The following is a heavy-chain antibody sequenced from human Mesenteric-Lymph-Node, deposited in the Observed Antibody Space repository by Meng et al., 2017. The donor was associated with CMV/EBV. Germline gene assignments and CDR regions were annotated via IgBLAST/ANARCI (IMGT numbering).Heavy chain of an antibody. CDR2: IYTGADTT. Sequence: GESLKISCTASGFTFSNYAMSWVRQAPGKGLEWVSVIYTGADTTYYAESVKGRFTISRDNSKNTLYLQMSSLRAEDTAVYYCAKIEVTVADNWFDPWGQGTLVTVSS. J-gene: IGHJ5*02. CDR1: GFTFSNYA. CDR3: AKIEVTVADNWFDP. V-gene: IGHV3-23*03. D-gene: IGHD6-19*01.